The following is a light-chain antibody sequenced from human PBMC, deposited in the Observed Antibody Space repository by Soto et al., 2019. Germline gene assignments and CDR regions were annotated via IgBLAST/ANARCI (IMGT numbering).Light chain of an antibody. CDR2: DAS. J-gene: IGKJ1*01. CDR3: QQRDNWPWT. V-gene: IGKV3-11*01. Sequence: VLTQSPPTVSVSPRERATLSCGVSQSVSNNLAWYQQKPGQASRLLMYDASNRATDIPARFSGSGSGTDFTLTISSLETEDFAVYYCQQRDNWPWTFGQATKVDI. CDR1: QSVSNN.